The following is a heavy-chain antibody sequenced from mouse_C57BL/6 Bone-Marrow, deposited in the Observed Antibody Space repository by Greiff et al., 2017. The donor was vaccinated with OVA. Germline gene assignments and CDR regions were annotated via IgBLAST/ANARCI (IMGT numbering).Heavy chain of an antibody. J-gene: IGHJ2*01. Sequence: VQLVESGAELARPGASVKLSCKASGYTFTSYGISWVKQRTGQGLEWIGEIYPRSGNTYYNEKFKGKATLTADKSSSTAYMELRSLTSEDYAVYFCARYDTTVVDYWGQGTTLTVSS. CDR2: IYPRSGNT. CDR1: GYTFTSYG. CDR3: ARYDTTVVDY. V-gene: IGHV1-81*01. D-gene: IGHD1-1*01.